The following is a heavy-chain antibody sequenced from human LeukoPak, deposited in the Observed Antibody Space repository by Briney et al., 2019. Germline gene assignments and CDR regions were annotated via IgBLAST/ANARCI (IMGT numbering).Heavy chain of an antibody. D-gene: IGHD3-10*01. CDR1: GGSISSGAYY. CDR3: VRGVWSVEGLKRSYCFDP. V-gene: IGHV4-31*11. Sequence: SETLSLTSALSGGSISSGAYYWSWIRQHPGEGLEWIVYIYYSGSTYYNPSLKTRVTISVDTSKNHFSLRLGSVTAADTAVYYCVRGVWSVEGLKRSYCFDPWGQGTLVTVSS. J-gene: IGHJ5*02. CDR2: IYYSGST.